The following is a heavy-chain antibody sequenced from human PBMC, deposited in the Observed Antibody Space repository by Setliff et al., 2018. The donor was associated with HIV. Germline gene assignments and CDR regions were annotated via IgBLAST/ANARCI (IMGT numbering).Heavy chain of an antibody. J-gene: IGHJ6*03. CDR1: GYTFISYG. Sequence: ASVKVSCKTSGYTFISYGIRWVRQAAGQGLEWMGWMNPSSGNTGFAEKFQGRVTMTRNTSISTANMELSSLRSDDTAVYCCAREDSEPAAFYYYFMDVWGKGTTVTVSS. D-gene: IGHD2-2*01. V-gene: IGHV1-8*01. CDR3: AREDSEPAAFYYYFMDV. CDR2: MNPSSGNT.